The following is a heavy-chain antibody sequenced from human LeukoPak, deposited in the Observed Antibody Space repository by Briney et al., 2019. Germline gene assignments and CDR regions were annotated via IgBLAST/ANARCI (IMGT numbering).Heavy chain of an antibody. CDR2: MNPNSGNT. Sequence: GASVKVSCKASGYTFTSYDINWVRQATGQGLEWMGWMNPNSGNTGYAQKFQGRVTMTRNTSISTAYMELSNLRSEDTAVYYCARGGCSSTSCLYYYYYMDVWGKGTTVTVSS. CDR3: ARGGCSSTSCLYYYYYMDV. J-gene: IGHJ6*03. D-gene: IGHD2-2*01. CDR1: GYTFTSYD. V-gene: IGHV1-8*01.